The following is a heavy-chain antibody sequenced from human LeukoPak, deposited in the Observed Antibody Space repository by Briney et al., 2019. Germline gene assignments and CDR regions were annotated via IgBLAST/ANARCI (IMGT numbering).Heavy chain of an antibody. V-gene: IGHV3-23*01. Sequence: GGSLRLSCAASGFTFSSYAMNWVRQAPGKGLEWVSVISSSGGTTYYSDSVKGRFIISRDNSKNTLYLQMNSLRAEDTAVYYCATTNSGFFGQWGQGTLVTVSS. CDR2: ISSSGGTT. CDR3: ATTNSGFFGQ. J-gene: IGHJ4*02. CDR1: GFTFSSYA. D-gene: IGHD3-22*01.